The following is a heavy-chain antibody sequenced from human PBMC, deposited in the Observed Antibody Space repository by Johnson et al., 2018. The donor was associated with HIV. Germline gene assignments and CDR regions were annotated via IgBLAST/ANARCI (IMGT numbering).Heavy chain of an antibody. CDR3: ARVVVWIVVAHAFDI. J-gene: IGHJ3*02. D-gene: IGHD3-22*01. CDR1: GFTFSNYA. CDR2: ISYDGSTK. Sequence: QVQLVESGGGVVQPGRSLRLSCAASGFTFSNYAIHWVRQAPGKGLEWVAVISYDGSTKYYADSVNGRFTISRDNSKSTLYLQMNSLRAEDTAVFYCARVVVWIVVAHAFDIWGQGTMVTVSS. V-gene: IGHV3-30*03.